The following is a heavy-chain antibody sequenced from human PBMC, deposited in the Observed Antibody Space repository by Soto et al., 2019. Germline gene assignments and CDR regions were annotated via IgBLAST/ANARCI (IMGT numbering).Heavy chain of an antibody. CDR1: GFTFSSYA. CDR3: ARVGRLHYFDY. D-gene: IGHD4-17*01. J-gene: IGHJ4*02. Sequence: QVQLVESGGGVVQPGRSLRLSCAASGFTFSSYAMHWVRQAPGKGLEWVAVISYDGSNKYYADSVKGRFTISRDNSKNTPFLQMNSLRAEDTAVYYCARVGRLHYFDYWGQGTLVTVSS. CDR2: ISYDGSNK. V-gene: IGHV3-30-3*01.